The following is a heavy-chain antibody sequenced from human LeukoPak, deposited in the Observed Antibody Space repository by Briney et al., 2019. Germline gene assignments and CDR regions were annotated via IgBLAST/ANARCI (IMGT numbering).Heavy chain of an antibody. CDR2: FGPEEGET. Sequence: ASVKVSCKISGYTLTELSMHWVRQAPGKGLEWMGGFGPEEGETIYAQKFQGRVTMTTDTSTSTAYMELRSLRSDDTAVYYCARDAPPALWFGELDHNGDWFDPWGQGTLVTVSS. V-gene: IGHV1-24*01. J-gene: IGHJ5*02. CDR1: GYTLTELS. CDR3: ARDAPPALWFGELDHNGDWFDP. D-gene: IGHD3-10*01.